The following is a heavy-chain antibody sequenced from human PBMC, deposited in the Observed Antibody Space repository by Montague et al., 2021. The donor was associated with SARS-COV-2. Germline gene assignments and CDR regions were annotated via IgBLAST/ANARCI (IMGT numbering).Heavy chain of an antibody. D-gene: IGHD1-1*01. CDR1: GDSVSSNSAT. V-gene: IGHV6-1*01. J-gene: IGHJ6*02. CDR3: TSGRQGNYNVMDV. Sequence: CAISGDSVSSNSATWNWVRQSPSRGLEWLRRTYYRSKWYNDYAVSVRGRVTINPDTSKNQFSLRLNSVTPEDTAIYYCTSGRQGNYNVMDVWGQGTTVTVSS. CDR2: TYYRSKWYN.